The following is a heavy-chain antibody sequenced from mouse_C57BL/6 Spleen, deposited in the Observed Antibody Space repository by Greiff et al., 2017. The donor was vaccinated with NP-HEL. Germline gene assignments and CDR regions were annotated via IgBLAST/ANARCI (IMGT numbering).Heavy chain of an antibody. CDR2: ISYDGSN. D-gene: IGHD3-3*01. Sequence: EVQLVESGPGLVKPSQSLSLTCSVSGYSFTSGYYWNWIRQFPGNKLEWMGYISYDGSNNYNQSLKNRISITRDTSNNQFFLKLNSVTTEDTAAYYCGRGGTWFGCWGQVALVTVAA. CDR3: GRGGTWFGC. CDR1: GYSFTSGYY. J-gene: IGHJ3*01. V-gene: IGHV3-6*01.